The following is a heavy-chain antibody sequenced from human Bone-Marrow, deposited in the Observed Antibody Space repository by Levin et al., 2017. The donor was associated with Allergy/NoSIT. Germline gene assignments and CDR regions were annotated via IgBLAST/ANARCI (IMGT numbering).Heavy chain of an antibody. J-gene: IGHJ6*02. CDR3: AKSTLTTGEGMDV. CDR2: ISWDSGDI. CDR1: EFVFEDYA. V-gene: IGHV3-9*01. Sequence: SLKISCAGSEFVFEDYAMHWVRQAPGKGLEWVSGISWDSGDIGYADSVEGRFTISRDNARNSLYLQMHSLRPEDTALYYCAKSTLTTGEGMDVWGQGTTVTVSS. D-gene: IGHD3-16*01.